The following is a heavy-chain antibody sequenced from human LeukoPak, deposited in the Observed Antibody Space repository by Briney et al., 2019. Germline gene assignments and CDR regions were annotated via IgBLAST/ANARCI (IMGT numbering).Heavy chain of an antibody. CDR2: INHSGST. J-gene: IGHJ5*02. Sequence: SETLSLTCAVYGGSFSGYYWSWIRQPPGKGLEWIGEINHSGSTNYNPSLKSRVTISVDTSKNQFSLKLSSVTAADTAVYYCARHAPMYCTNGVCYGNNWFDPWGQGTLVTVSS. CDR3: ARHAPMYCTNGVCYGNNWFDP. D-gene: IGHD2-8*01. V-gene: IGHV4-34*01. CDR1: GGSFSGYY.